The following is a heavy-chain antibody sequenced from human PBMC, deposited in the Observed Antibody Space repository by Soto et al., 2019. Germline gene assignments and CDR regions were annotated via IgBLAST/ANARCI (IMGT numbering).Heavy chain of an antibody. J-gene: IGHJ3*02. V-gene: IGHV1-69*13. Sequence: SVKVSCKASGGTFSTYAISWVRQAPGQGLEWMGGIIPIFGTAKYAQKFQGRVTITADESTSTAYMELSSLRSEDTAAYYCAREIFGVIISGGRDAFDIWGQGTMVTVSS. CDR2: IIPIFGTA. CDR1: GGTFSTYA. CDR3: AREIFGVIISGGRDAFDI. D-gene: IGHD3-3*01.